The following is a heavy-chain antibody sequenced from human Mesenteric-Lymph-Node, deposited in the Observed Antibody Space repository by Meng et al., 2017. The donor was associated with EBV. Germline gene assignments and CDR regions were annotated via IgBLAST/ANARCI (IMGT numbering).Heavy chain of an antibody. J-gene: IGHJ4*02. D-gene: IGHD3-10*01. V-gene: IGHV4-34*01. CDR1: GGSFSGYY. CDR2: INHSGST. CDR3: ARASYGSGIDY. Sequence: QVQLQQWGAGLLKPWETLPLTCAVYGGSFSGYYWNWTRQPPGKGLEWIGEINHSGSTNYNPSLKSRVTISVDKSKNQFSLKLSSVTAADTAVYYCARASYGSGIDYWGQGTLVTVSS.